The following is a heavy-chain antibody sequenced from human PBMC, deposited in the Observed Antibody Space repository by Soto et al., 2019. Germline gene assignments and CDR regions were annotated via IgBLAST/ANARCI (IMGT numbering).Heavy chain of an antibody. CDR3: ATSPTVGC. J-gene: IGHJ4*02. CDR2: IYSGGDS. Sequence: EVQLVESGGGLVQPGGSLRLSCAVSGFTVGNNYMRWVRQAPGKGLEWVSLIYSGGDSFYADSVKDRFTISRDSSRNTLYLQMNGLGVEDTAVYYCATSPTVGCWGQGILVTVSS. D-gene: IGHD2-2*01. CDR1: GFTVGNNY. V-gene: IGHV3-66*01.